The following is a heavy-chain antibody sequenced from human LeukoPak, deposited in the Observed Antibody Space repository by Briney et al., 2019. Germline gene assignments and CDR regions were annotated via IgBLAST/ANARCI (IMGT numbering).Heavy chain of an antibody. CDR3: ARGLGYCSRTSCSFDY. D-gene: IGHD2-2*01. CDR2: INHSGNT. Sequence: WETLSLTCAVYGGSFSGYYWSWIRQPAGKGLEWIGEINHSGNTNYNPSLKSRVTISVDTSKNQFSLQLSSVTAADTAVYYCARGLGYCSRTSCSFDYWGQGTLVTVSS. V-gene: IGHV4-34*01. CDR1: GGSFSGYY. J-gene: IGHJ4*02.